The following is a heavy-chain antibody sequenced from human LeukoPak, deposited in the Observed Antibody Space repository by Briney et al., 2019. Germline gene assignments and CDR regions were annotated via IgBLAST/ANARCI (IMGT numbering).Heavy chain of an antibody. CDR3: ARDRWFDT. J-gene: IGHJ5*02. CDR1: GGSINSYF. V-gene: IGHV4-59*01. CDR2: INYTGST. Sequence: SETLSLTCSVSGGSINSYFWSWIRQPPGKGLEWIGYINYTGSTNYNPSLKSRVTISLDTSKKQVSLKLSSVTAADTALYYCARDRWFDTWGQGTLVTVSS.